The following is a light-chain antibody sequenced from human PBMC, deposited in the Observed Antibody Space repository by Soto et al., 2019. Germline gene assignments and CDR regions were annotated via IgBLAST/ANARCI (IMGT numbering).Light chain of an antibody. CDR2: SNS. CDR3: AAWGDSLNGPNWV. CDR1: SSNIGSNT. Sequence: QSVLTQSPSASGTPGQRVTISCSGSSSNIGSNTVNWYQQLPGTAPKLLIHSNSQRPSGVPDRFSGSKSGTSASLAISGLQSEDEADYYCAAWGDSLNGPNWVFGGGTQLTVL. V-gene: IGLV1-44*01. J-gene: IGLJ3*02.